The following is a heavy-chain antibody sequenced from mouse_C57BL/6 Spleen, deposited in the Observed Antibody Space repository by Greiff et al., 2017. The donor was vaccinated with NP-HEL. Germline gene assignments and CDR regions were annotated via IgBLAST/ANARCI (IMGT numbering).Heavy chain of an antibody. CDR3: ARRRVYYDYDGSFFDY. CDR1: GYSFTGYY. D-gene: IGHD2-4*01. V-gene: IGHV1-42*01. CDR2: INPSTGGT. Sequence: VQLQQSGPELVKPGASVKISCKASGYSFTGYYMNWVKQSPEKSLEWIGEINPSTGGTTYNQKFKAKATLTVDKSSSTAYMQLKSLTSEDSAVYYCARRRVYYDYDGSFFDYWGQGTTLTVSS. J-gene: IGHJ2*01.